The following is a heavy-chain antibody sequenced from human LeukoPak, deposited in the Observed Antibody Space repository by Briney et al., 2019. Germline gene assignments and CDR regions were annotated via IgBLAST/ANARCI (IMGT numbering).Heavy chain of an antibody. CDR2: INHSGST. CDR1: GGSFSGYY. J-gene: IGHJ4*02. Sequence: SETLSLTCAVYGGSFSGYYWSWIRQPPGKGLEWMGEINHSGSTNYNPSPKSRCTTSVDTPKNQFSLQLSSVTAADTAVYYCARGRPFDSWGEGTLVTASS. V-gene: IGHV4-34*01. D-gene: IGHD6-25*01. CDR3: ARGRPFDS.